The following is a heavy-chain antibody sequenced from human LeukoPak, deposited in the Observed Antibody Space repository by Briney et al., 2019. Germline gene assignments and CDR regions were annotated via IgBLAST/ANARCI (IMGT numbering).Heavy chain of an antibody. D-gene: IGHD2-2*01. Sequence: GGSLRLSCAASGFTFSSYSMNWVRQAQGKGLEWVSSISRSSSYIYYADSVKGRFTISRDNAKNSLYLEMNSLRAEDTAVYYCASTLGYCSSTSCYNYFDYWGQGTLVTVSS. CDR2: ISRSSSYI. V-gene: IGHV3-21*01. CDR3: ASTLGYCSSTSCYNYFDY. CDR1: GFTFSSYS. J-gene: IGHJ4*02.